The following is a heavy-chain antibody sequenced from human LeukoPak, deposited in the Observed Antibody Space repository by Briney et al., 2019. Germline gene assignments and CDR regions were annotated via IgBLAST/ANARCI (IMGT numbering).Heavy chain of an antibody. CDR1: GYTFTNYY. V-gene: IGHV1-46*01. CDR2: INPSAGGT. D-gene: IGHD1-1*01. J-gene: IGHJ4*02. CDR3: ARVSGNWNAFDY. Sequence: ASVKVSCKASGYTFTNYYMHWVRQAPGQGLEWMGIINPSAGGTTYAPKFQGRVTMTRDTSTSTVYMELSSLRSEDTAVYYCARVSGNWNAFDYWGQGTLATVSS.